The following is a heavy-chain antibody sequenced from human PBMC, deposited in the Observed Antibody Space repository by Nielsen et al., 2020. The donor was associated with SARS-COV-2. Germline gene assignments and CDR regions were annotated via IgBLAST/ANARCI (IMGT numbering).Heavy chain of an antibody. V-gene: IGHV4-39*07. Sequence: SETLSLTCTVSGGSISSGGYYWSWIRQHPGKGLEWIGRIYTSGSTNYNPSLKSRVTISVDKSKNQFSLKLNSVTAADTAVYYCARGLYIAVAPGGTAFDIWGQGTMVTVSS. CDR2: IYTSGST. J-gene: IGHJ3*02. D-gene: IGHD6-19*01. CDR1: GGSISSGGYY. CDR3: ARGLYIAVAPGGTAFDI.